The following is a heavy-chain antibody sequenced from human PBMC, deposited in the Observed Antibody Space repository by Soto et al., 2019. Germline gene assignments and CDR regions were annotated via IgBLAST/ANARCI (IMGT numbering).Heavy chain of an antibody. J-gene: IGHJ6*04. V-gene: IGHV3-30-3*01. Sequence: GGSLRLSCVGSGFTLKNHVMHWVRRAPGKGLEWVAIISNDGYKKYYADSVKGRFTISRDNSKNTLYLQMVSLTADDTAVYYCARDSPEATLYGDQFHYYFGIDVWAEGNTVTVSS. D-gene: IGHD2-15*01. CDR2: ISNDGYKK. CDR1: GFTLKNHV. CDR3: ARDSPEATLYGDQFHYYFGIDV.